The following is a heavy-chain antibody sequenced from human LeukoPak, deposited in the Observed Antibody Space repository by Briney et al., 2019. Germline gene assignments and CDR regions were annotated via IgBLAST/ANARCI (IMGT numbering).Heavy chain of an antibody. D-gene: IGHD3-9*01. CDR3: AKGFDFDWLFPFDY. CDR2: ISGSGGST. CDR1: GFTFSSYA. Sequence: GGSLRLSCAASGFTFSSYAMSWVRQAPGKGLKWVSAISGSGGSTYYADSVKGRFTISRDNSKNTLYLQMNSLRAEDTAVYYCAKGFDFDWLFPFDYWGQGTLVTVSS. V-gene: IGHV3-23*01. J-gene: IGHJ4*02.